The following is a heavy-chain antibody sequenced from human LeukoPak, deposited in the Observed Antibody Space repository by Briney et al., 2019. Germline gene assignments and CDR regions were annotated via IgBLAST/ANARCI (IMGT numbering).Heavy chain of an antibody. CDR1: GSSLTTSGVG. Sequence: ASGPTLVNPTQTLTLTCTLSGSSLTTSGVGVGWIRQPPGGALAWLALMYWDDDARYTESLKRRLTITKDTSKNQVVLTMTNLDPVDTGTNYCAHISRRSYYFDYWGQGTLVTVSS. CDR2: MYWDDDA. V-gene: IGHV2-5*02. D-gene: IGHD6-13*01. J-gene: IGHJ4*02. CDR3: AHISRRSYYFDY.